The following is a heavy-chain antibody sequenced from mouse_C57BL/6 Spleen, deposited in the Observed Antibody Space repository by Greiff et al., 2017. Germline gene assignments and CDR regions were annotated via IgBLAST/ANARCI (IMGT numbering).Heavy chain of an antibody. D-gene: IGHD4-1*01. CDR3: ARVITGRGYFDV. CDR2: IDPSDSET. J-gene: IGHJ1*03. CDR1: GYTFTSYW. V-gene: IGHV1-52*01. Sequence: VKLQQPGAELVRPGSSVKLSCKASGYTFTSYWMHWVKQRPIQGLEWIGNIDPSDSETHYNQKFKDKATLTVDKSSSTAYMQLSSLTSEDSAVYYCARVITGRGYFDVWGTGTTVTVSS.